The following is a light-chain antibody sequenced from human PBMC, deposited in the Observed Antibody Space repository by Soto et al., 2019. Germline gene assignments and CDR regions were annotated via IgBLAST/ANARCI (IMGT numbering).Light chain of an antibody. CDR2: GAS. CDR1: QSVSSN. J-gene: IGKJ4*01. V-gene: IGKV3-15*01. Sequence: EIVMTQSPATLSVSPGERATLSCRASQSVSSNLAWYQQKPGQAPRLLIYGASTRATGIPARFSGSGSGTEFTLTISSLQSEDFAVYYCQQYNYSPLTFGGGTKVDIK. CDR3: QQYNYSPLT.